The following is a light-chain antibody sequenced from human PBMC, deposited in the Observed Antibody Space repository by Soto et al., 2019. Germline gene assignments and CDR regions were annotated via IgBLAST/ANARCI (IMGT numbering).Light chain of an antibody. Sequence: QSVLAQPPSVSAAPGQKVTISCSGGSSNIGNTYVSWYQQLPGTAPKLLIYDNNKRPSGIPDRFSDSKSGTSATLAITGLQTGDEADYYCGTWDSSLSAYVFGTGTKVTVL. V-gene: IGLV1-51*01. CDR1: SSNIGNTY. J-gene: IGLJ1*01. CDR2: DNN. CDR3: GTWDSSLSAYV.